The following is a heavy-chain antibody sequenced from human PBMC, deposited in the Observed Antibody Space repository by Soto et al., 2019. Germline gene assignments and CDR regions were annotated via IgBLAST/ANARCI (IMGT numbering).Heavy chain of an antibody. CDR1: GHTSRNNG. CDR3: GRDEDQCDQRFLDY. CDR2: INANTGAT. J-gene: IGHJ4*02. D-gene: IGHD2-2*01. V-gene: IGHV1-18*01. Sequence: QVRLVQSGAEVGQPGASVKVSCKASGHTSRNNGISWVRQAPGQGLEWTGFINANTGATNYARKFRGRLTLATVTVTRTVDMAMRRLRSADTAGYYRGRDEDQCDQRFLDYWGQGTLVTVSS.